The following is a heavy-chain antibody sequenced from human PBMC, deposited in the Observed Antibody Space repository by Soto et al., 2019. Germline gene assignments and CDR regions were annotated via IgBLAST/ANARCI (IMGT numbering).Heavy chain of an antibody. J-gene: IGHJ4*02. CDR3: ARRYGPGFDY. Sequence: SETLSLTCPFSGGSISSYYWIWIRQPPGKGLEWIGYIYYSGSTNYNPPLKSRVTISVDTSKNQFSLKLSSVTAADTAVYYCARRYGPGFDYWGQGTLVTVSS. CDR2: IYYSGST. D-gene: IGHD4-17*01. CDR1: GGSISSYY. V-gene: IGHV4-59*08.